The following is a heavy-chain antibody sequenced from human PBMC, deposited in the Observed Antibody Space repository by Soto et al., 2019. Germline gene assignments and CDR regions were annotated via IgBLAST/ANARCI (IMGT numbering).Heavy chain of an antibody. D-gene: IGHD6-6*01. CDR3: EREVGALDY. Sequence: QVQLVESGGGVVQPGRSLRLSCAASGFTFSGYAMHWVRQAPGKGLEWVAIISYDGSNKYYADSVKGRFTISRDRSKNTLYLQMNRLTAEDTAVYYCEREVGALDYWGQGTLVTVSS. J-gene: IGHJ4*02. CDR1: GFTFSGYA. V-gene: IGHV3-30-3*01. CDR2: ISYDGSNK.